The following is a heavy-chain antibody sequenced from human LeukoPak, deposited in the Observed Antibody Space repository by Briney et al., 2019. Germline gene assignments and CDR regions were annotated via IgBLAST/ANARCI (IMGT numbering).Heavy chain of an antibody. CDR1: GYTLTELS. V-gene: IGHV1-24*01. CDR3: ATTIVVVVAATRTDAFDI. D-gene: IGHD2-15*01. Sequence: ASVKVSCKVSGYTLTELSMHWVRQAPGKGLEWMGGFDPEDGETTYAQKFQGRVTMTEDTSTDTAYMELSSLRSEDTAVYYCATTIVVVVAATRTDAFDIWGQGTMVTVSS. J-gene: IGHJ3*02. CDR2: FDPEDGET.